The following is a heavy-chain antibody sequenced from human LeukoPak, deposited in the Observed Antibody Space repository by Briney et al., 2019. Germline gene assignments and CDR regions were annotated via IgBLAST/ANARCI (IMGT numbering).Heavy chain of an antibody. J-gene: IGHJ5*02. CDR1: GFTFSSYW. CDR2: INSDGSST. V-gene: IGHV3-74*01. D-gene: IGHD3-22*01. CDR3: ARDKVVAGSIFGAGWFDP. Sequence: LPGGSLRLSCAASGFTFSSYWMHWVRQAPGKGLVWVSRINSDGSSTSYADSVKGRFTISRDNAKNTLYLQMNSLRAEDTAVYYCARDKVVAGSIFGAGWFDPWGQGTMVTVSS.